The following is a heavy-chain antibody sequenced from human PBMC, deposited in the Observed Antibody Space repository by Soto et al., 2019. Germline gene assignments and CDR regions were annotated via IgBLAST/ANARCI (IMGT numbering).Heavy chain of an antibody. CDR3: ERWDRDTAMVDY. V-gene: IGHV1-69*13. CDR2: IIPIFGTA. J-gene: IGHJ4*02. D-gene: IGHD5-18*01. Sequence: SVKVSCKASGGTFSSYAISWVRQAPGQGLEWMGGIIPIFGTANYAQKFQGRVTITADESTSTAYMELSSLRSEDTAVYYCERWDRDTAMVDYWSQGTLVTVSS. CDR1: GGTFSSYA.